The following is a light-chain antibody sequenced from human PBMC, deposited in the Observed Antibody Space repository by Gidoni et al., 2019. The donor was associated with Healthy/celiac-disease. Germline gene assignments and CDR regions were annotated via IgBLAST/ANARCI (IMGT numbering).Light chain of an antibody. J-gene: IGLJ2*01. CDR1: SSDVGGYNY. CDR3: SSYTSSSTLV. V-gene: IGLV2-14*03. Sequence: QSALLQPASVSGSPGQSITISCTGTSSDVGGYNYVSWYQQHPGKAPKLMIHDVSNRPSGVSNRFSGSKSGNTASLTISGLQAEDEADYYCSSYTSSSTLVFGGGTKLTVL. CDR2: DVS.